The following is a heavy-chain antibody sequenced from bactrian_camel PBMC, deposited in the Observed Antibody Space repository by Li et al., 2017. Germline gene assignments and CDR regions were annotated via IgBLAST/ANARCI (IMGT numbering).Heavy chain of an antibody. CDR2: MRVGGEITP. Sequence: HVQLVESGGGLVQPGGSLRLSCAASGYLTSHYCMGWFRKAPGKEREGVAVAGMRVGGEITPYYADSWKGRFTVSQDNAKNTLSLQMNSLKSGDTAVYYCTADRPSFGLLCGIWSARYNYWGQGTQVTVS. CDR3: TADRPSFGLLCGIWSARYNY. CDR1: GYLTSHYC. D-gene: IGHD1*01. J-gene: IGHJ4*01. V-gene: IGHV3S1*01.